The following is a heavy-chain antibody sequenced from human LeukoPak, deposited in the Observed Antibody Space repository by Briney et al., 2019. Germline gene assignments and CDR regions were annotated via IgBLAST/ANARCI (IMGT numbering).Heavy chain of an antibody. D-gene: IGHD3-3*01. CDR1: GGTFSSYA. Sequence: GXSVKXSXXASGGTFSSYAISWVRQAPGQGLEWMGGIIPIFGTANYAQKFQGRVTITADESTSTAYMELSSLRSEDTAVYYCAREYRSEWLLSRYFDYWGQGTLVTVSS. CDR3: AREYRSEWLLSRYFDY. V-gene: IGHV1-69*01. CDR2: IIPIFGTA. J-gene: IGHJ4*02.